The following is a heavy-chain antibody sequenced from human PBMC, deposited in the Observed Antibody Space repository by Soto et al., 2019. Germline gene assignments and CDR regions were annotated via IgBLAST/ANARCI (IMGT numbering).Heavy chain of an antibody. J-gene: IGHJ3*02. Sequence: QVLLVESGGGVVQPGRSLRLSCAASGFTFSAYTMHWVRQPPGKGLEWVAVISYDGNNERYTDPVKGRFTVSRDNSNSTLYLQMNSLKSEDTAVYYCARDGYSGRSDGFDIWGQGTMVTVSS. CDR1: GFTFSAYT. CDR3: ARDGYSGRSDGFDI. D-gene: IGHD1-26*01. CDR2: ISYDGNNE. V-gene: IGHV3-30-3*01.